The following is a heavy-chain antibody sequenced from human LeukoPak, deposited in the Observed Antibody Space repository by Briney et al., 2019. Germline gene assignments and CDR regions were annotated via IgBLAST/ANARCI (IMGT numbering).Heavy chain of an antibody. V-gene: IGHV4-30-4*01. J-gene: IGHJ4*02. CDR2: IYYSGGT. CDR1: GGSISSGDYY. Sequence: PSETLSLTCTVSGGSISSGDYYWSWIRQPPGKGLEWIGYIYYSGGTYYNPSLKSRISISVDTSKSEFSLELSSVTAADTAVYYCARGWGYMDYWGQVTLVTVSS. D-gene: IGHD5-18*01. CDR3: ARGWGYMDY.